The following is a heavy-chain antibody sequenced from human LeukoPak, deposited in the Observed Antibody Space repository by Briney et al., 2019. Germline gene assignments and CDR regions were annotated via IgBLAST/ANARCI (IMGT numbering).Heavy chain of an antibody. J-gene: IGHJ6*03. D-gene: IGHD3-3*02. CDR1: GYTFTSYG. V-gene: IGHV1-18*01. Sequence: ASVKVSCKASGYTFTSYGISWVRQAPGQGLEWMGWISAYNGNTNYAQKLQGRVTMTTDTSTRTAYMELRSLRSDDTAVYYCARGSIIMYYYYMDVWGKGTTVTVSS. CDR3: ARGSIIMYYYYMDV. CDR2: ISAYNGNT.